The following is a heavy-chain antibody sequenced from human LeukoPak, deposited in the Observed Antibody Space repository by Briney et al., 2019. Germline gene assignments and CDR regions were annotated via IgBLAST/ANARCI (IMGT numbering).Heavy chain of an antibody. D-gene: IGHD1-14*01. Sequence: PSETLSLTCTVSGGSISSGSYYWSWIRQPAGKGLEWIGRIYTSGSTNYNPSLKSRVTISVDTSKNQFSLKLSSVTAADTAVYYCARVVYPRWFDPWGQGTLVTVSS. CDR2: IYTSGST. CDR1: GGSISSGSYY. CDR3: ARVVYPRWFDP. J-gene: IGHJ5*02. V-gene: IGHV4-61*02.